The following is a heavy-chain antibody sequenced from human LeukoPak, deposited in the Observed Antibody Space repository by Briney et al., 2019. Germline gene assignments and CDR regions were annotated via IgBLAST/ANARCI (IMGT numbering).Heavy chain of an antibody. D-gene: IGHD1-26*01. V-gene: IGHV1-18*01. J-gene: IGHJ3*02. CDR2: ISAYNGNT. Sequence: ASVKVSCKASDYTFTSYGISWVRQAPGQGLEWMGRISAYNGNTNYAQKLQGRVTMTTDTSTSTAYMELRSLRSDDTAVYYCARAEWELLRGAFDIWGQGTMVTVSS. CDR3: ARAEWELLRGAFDI. CDR1: DYTFTSYG.